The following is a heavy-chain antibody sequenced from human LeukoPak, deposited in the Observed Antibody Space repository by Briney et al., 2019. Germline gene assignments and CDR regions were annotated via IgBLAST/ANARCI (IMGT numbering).Heavy chain of an antibody. J-gene: IGHJ4*02. CDR3: AKSEIGY. Sequence: GRSLRLSCAASGFTFSSYGMHWVRQAPVKGLEWVAVISYDGSNKYYADSVKGRFTISRDNSKNTLYLQMNSLRAEDTAVYYCAKSEIGYWGQGTLVTVSS. CDR2: ISYDGSNK. CDR1: GFTFSSYG. V-gene: IGHV3-30*18.